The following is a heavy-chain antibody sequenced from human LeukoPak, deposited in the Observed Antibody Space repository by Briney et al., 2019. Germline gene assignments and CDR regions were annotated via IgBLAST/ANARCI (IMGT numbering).Heavy chain of an antibody. Sequence: SETLSLTRAVYGGSFSGYYWGWIRQPPGKGLEWIGEINHSGSTNYNPSLKSRVTISVDTSKNQFSLKLSSVTAADTAVYYCARALLWFGELSFDYWGQGTLVTVSS. D-gene: IGHD3-10*01. V-gene: IGHV4-34*01. J-gene: IGHJ4*02. CDR1: GGSFSGYY. CDR3: ARALLWFGELSFDY. CDR2: INHSGST.